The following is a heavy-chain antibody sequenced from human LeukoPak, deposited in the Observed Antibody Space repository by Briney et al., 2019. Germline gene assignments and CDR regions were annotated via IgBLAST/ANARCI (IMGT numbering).Heavy chain of an antibody. V-gene: IGHV4-30-4*01. Sequence: SETLSLTCTVSGGSISSGDYYWSWIRQPPGKGLEWIGYIYYSGSTYYNPSLKSRVTISVDTSKNQFSLKLSSVTAADTAVYYCARTPIWFGELFGWFDPWGQGTLVTVSS. CDR1: GGSISSGDYY. D-gene: IGHD3-10*01. J-gene: IGHJ5*02. CDR2: IYYSGST. CDR3: ARTPIWFGELFGWFDP.